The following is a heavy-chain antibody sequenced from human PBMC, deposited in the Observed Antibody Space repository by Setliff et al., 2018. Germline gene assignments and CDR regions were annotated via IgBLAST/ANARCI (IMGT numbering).Heavy chain of an antibody. J-gene: IGHJ6*03. D-gene: IGHD3-10*01. V-gene: IGHV4-59*11. CDR1: GASISTHY. CDR3: ARDRSTVIRGVTSFFYYYMDV. CDR2: TYYIGAT. Sequence: TLSLTCTVSGASISTHYWSWIRQPPGKGLEWIGHTYYIGATNYNPSLESRAAISVDSSKNQFSLKLRSVTAADTAVYYCARDRSTVIRGVTSFFYYYMDVWGGGTTVTVSS.